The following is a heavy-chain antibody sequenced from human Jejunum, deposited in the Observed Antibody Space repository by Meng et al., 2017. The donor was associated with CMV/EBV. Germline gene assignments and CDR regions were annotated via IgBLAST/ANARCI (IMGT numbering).Heavy chain of an antibody. CDR3: ARTQGYSDSSGHYTSYAMDV. V-gene: IGHV3-20*03. J-gene: IGHJ6*02. D-gene: IGHD3-22*01. Sequence: VYGMNWVRQAPGKGLVWVADINDGGAGTRYADSVRGRFTISRDNAKNSLYLQMNSLRAEDTALYYCARTQGYSDSSGHYTSYAMDVWGQGTTVTVSS. CDR1: VYG. CDR2: INDGGAGT.